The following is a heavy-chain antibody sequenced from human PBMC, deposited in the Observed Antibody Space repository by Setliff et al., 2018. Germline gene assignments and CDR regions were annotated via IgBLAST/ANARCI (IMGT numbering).Heavy chain of an antibody. CDR2: IWSDGNTT. CDR3: ARGGTTIRRYDC. D-gene: IGHD1-1*01. V-gene: IGHV3-33*01. Sequence: GGSLRLSCATSGFTFSTHAMHWARQAPGKGLDWVAMIWSDGNTTYYADSVKGRFTISRDNAKNSLYLQMNSLRADDTAVYYCARGGTTIRRYDCWGQGTLVTVSS. CDR1: GFTFSTHA. J-gene: IGHJ4*02.